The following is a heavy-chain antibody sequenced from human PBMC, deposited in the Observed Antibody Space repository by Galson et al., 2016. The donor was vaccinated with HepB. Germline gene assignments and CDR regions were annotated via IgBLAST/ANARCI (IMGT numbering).Heavy chain of an antibody. Sequence: SETLSLTCAVYGGSFSGYSWSWIRQPPGKGLEWIGEITHSGSTNYNPSLKSRVTISVDTSKKQFSLKLRSVTAADTAVYYCARGLLGGSGSTDAFDIWGQGTMVTASS. D-gene: IGHD3-10*01. CDR3: ARGLLGGSGSTDAFDI. CDR1: GGSFSGYS. J-gene: IGHJ3*02. CDR2: ITHSGST. V-gene: IGHV4-34*01.